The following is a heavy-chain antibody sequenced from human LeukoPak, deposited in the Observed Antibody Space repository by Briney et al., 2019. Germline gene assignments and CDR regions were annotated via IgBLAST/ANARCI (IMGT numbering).Heavy chain of an antibody. J-gene: IGHJ5*01. V-gene: IGHV3-13*01. D-gene: IGHD3-16*01. Sequence: PGGSLRLACAASGFTFSSYDMHWVRQATGKGLEWVSGIGIAGDTHYPNSVRGRLTIFRENARNSLYLQMNSLRVGDTAVYYCARAEPPYHGRLDSWGQGILVTVSS. CDR1: GFTFSSYD. CDR2: IGIAGDT. CDR3: ARAEPPYHGRLDS.